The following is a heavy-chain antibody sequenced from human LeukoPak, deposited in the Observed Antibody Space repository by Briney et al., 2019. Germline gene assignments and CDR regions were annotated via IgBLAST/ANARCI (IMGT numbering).Heavy chain of an antibody. J-gene: IGHJ6*03. CDR2: ISGSGGST. Sequence: SGGSLRLSCAASGFTFRRYGMTWVRQAPGKGLEWVSSISGSGGSTFYADSVKGRFTISRDNSKNTLYLQMNSLRADDTAVYYCAKNDGNLPYYYYYMDVWGKGTTVTVSS. D-gene: IGHD1-1*01. V-gene: IGHV3-23*01. CDR3: AKNDGNLPYYYYYMDV. CDR1: GFTFRRYG.